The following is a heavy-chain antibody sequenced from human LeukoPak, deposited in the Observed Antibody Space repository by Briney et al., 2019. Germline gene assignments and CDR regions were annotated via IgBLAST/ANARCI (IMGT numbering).Heavy chain of an antibody. CDR2: VKPDGRET. CDR3: ARDSGNSGYDIHDY. Sequence: GGSLRLSCAASGFTFGSYWLTWVRQALGKGRGWVDNVKPDGRETNYGDSMKGRFTITRDNAKNSLYLQINSLRAEDTAVYYCARDSGNSGYDIHDYWGQGTLVTVSS. CDR1: GFTFGSYW. J-gene: IGHJ4*02. V-gene: IGHV3-7*01. D-gene: IGHD5-12*01.